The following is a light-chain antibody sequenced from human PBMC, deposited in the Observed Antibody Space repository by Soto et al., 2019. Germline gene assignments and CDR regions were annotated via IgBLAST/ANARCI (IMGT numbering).Light chain of an antibody. CDR3: QQYNNWPRT. Sequence: EIVMTHSPVILSVSPCERATLSFRASQSVGTNLAWYQQKPGQAPRLLISGAATRATGIPARFSGRGSGTEFTLTVSSLQSEDFAVYYCQQYNNWPRTFGQGTKVDIK. J-gene: IGKJ1*01. V-gene: IGKV3-15*01. CDR2: GAA. CDR1: QSVGTN.